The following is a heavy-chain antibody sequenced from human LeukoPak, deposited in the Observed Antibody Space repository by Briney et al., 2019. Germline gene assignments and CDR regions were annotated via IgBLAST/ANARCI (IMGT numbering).Heavy chain of an antibody. V-gene: IGHV4-34*01. CDR2: INHSGST. CDR1: GGSFSGYY. D-gene: IGHD3-16*02. J-gene: IGHJ4*02. Sequence: SETLSLTCAVYGGSFSGYYWSWIRQPPGEGLGWIGEINHSGSTNYNPSLKSRVTISVDTSKNQFSLKLSSVTAADTAVYYCARQLGGVIVYWGQGTLVTVSS. CDR3: ARQLGGVIVY.